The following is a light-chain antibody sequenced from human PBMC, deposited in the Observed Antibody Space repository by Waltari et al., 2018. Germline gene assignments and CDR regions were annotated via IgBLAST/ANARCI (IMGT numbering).Light chain of an antibody. J-gene: IGKJ4*01. CDR2: AAS. Sequence: DIQMTQSPSSLSASVGDRVTITCRASQSITDYLNWYQQMPGKAPKLLIYAASNLQSGVPSRFSGSGSGTDFTLNISNLRPEDSATYYCQQSHSSTLTFGGGTKVEIK. V-gene: IGKV1-39*01. CDR1: QSITDY. CDR3: QQSHSSTLT.